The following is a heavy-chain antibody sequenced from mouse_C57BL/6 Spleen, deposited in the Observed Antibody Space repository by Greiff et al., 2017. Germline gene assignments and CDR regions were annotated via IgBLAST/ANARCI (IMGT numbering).Heavy chain of an antibody. Sequence: VKVVESGAELVKPGASVTLSCKASGYTFTEYTIHWVKQRSGQGLEWIGWFYPGSGSIKYNEKFKDKATLTADKSSSTVYMELSRLTSEDSAVYFCARHEEDYYGSSFHWYFGVWGTGTTVTVSS. V-gene: IGHV1-62-2*01. CDR2: FYPGSGSI. J-gene: IGHJ1*03. CDR1: GYTFTEYT. CDR3: ARHEEDYYGSSFHWYFGV. D-gene: IGHD1-1*01.